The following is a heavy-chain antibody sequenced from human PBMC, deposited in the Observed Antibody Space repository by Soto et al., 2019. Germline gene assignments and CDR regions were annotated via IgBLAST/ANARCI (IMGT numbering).Heavy chain of an antibody. V-gene: IGHV1-69*13. CDR3: ARGWNDFPH. CDR1: GGTFSSYA. CDR2: IIPVFGTA. D-gene: IGHD1-1*01. J-gene: IGHJ1*01. Sequence: GASVKVSCKASGGTFSSYAISWARQAPGRGLECMGGIIPVFGTANYAQKFQGRVTINADESTSTVYMELSSLRSEDTTVYYCARGWNDFPHWGQGTLVTVSS.